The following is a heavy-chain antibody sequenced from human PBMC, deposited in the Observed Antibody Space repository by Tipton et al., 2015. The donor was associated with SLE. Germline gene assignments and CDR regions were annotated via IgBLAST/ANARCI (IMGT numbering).Heavy chain of an antibody. Sequence: SLRLSCAASGFTVSSNYMSWVRQAPGKGLEWVSLIYSGGSTYYANSVKGRFTISRDNSKNTLFLQMNSLRTEDTAVYYRARAYCSGGSCYRALFDYWGQVTLVTVSS. J-gene: IGHJ4*02. CDR1: GFTVSSNY. CDR2: IYSGGST. D-gene: IGHD2-15*01. V-gene: IGHV3-53*05. CDR3: ARAYCSGGSCYRALFDY.